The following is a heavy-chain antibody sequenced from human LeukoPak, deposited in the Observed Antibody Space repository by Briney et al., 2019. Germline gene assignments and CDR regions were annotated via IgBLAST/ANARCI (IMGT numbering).Heavy chain of an antibody. CDR3: ARWLRQGDY. D-gene: IGHD5-12*01. V-gene: IGHV3-66*01. CDR2: IYNGGST. CDR1: GFTVSSNY. J-gene: IGHJ4*02. Sequence: PGGSLRLSCVVSGFTVSSNYMSWVRQAPGKGLEWVSVIYNGGSTYYADSVKGRSTISRDNSKNTLYLQMNSLRAEDTAVYYCARWLRQGDYWGQGTLVTVSS.